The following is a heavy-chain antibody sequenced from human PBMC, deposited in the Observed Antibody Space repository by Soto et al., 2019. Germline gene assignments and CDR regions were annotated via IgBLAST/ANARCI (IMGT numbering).Heavy chain of an antibody. J-gene: IGHJ4*02. D-gene: IGHD3-3*01. CDR3: ASLGQYDFWSGYDKGAYFDY. Sequence: QLQLQESGPGLVKPSETLSLTCTVSGGSISSSSYYWGWIRQPPGKGLEWIGSIYYSGSTYYNPSLKSRVTISADTSKTLFSLKRSSVTAADTAVYYCASLGQYDFWSGYDKGAYFDYWGQGTLVTVSS. CDR1: GGSISSSSYY. V-gene: IGHV4-39*01. CDR2: IYYSGST.